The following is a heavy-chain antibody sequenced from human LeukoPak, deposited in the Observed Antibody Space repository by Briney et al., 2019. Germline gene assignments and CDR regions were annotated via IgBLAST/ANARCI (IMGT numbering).Heavy chain of an antibody. V-gene: IGHV3-23*01. CDR3: AKSSSWGPQYYFDY. Sequence: GGSLRLSCAASGFTFSSYAMSWVRQAPGKGLEWVSAISGSGGSTYYADSVKGRFTISRDNSKNTLYLQMNSPRAEDTAVYYCAKSSSWGPQYYFDYWGQGTLVTVSS. J-gene: IGHJ4*02. D-gene: IGHD6-6*01. CDR2: ISGSGGST. CDR1: GFTFSSYA.